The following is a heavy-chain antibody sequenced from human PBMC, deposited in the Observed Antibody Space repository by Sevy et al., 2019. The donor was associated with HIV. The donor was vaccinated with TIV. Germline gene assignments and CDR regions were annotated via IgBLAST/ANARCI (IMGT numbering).Heavy chain of an antibody. CDR2: IYYSGST. Sequence: SETLSLTCTVSGGSISSSSYYWGWIRQPPGKGLEWIGSIYYSGSTYYNPSLKSRVTISVDTSKNQFSLRLSSVTAADTVVYYFARYQSYYYCSGSYRPNDAFDIWGQGTMVTVSS. J-gene: IGHJ3*02. CDR1: GGSISSSSYY. CDR3: ARYQSYYYCSGSYRPNDAFDI. D-gene: IGHD3-10*01. V-gene: IGHV4-39*01.